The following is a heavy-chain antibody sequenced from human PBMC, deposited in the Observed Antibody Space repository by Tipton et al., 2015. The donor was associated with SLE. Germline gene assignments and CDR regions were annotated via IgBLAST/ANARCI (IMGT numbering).Heavy chain of an antibody. D-gene: IGHD3-22*01. CDR1: GFTVSTKY. Sequence: SLRLSCVASGFTVSTKYMSWVRQAPGKGLEWVSVISWNSGTIDYADSVKGRFTISRDNAKNSLYLQMKSLRPEDTALYYCAATRESSGFYPLAGGGFEIWGQGTLVTASS. V-gene: IGHV3-9*01. CDR2: ISWNSGTI. J-gene: IGHJ3*02. CDR3: AATRESSGFYPLAGGGFEI.